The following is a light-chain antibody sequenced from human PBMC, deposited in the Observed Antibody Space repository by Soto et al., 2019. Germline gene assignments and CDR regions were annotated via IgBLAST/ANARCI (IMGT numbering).Light chain of an antibody. CDR3: QQYNNWPPIT. V-gene: IGKV3-15*01. CDR2: GAF. Sequence: EILMTQSPATLSVYPGERATLSCRASQSVSSNVAWYQQKPGQAPRLLIYGAFTRATGIPARFSGSGSGTEFTLTISSLQSEDFAVYYCQQYNNWPPITFGQGPRLEIK. CDR1: QSVSSN. J-gene: IGKJ5*01.